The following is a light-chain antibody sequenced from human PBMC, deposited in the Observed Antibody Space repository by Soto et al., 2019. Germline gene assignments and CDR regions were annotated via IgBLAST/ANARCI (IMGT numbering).Light chain of an antibody. J-gene: IGLJ2*01. Sequence: QSALTQPASVSGSPGQSITISCTGTSSDVGSYNFVSWYQQHPGKAPRLMIYEGSKRPSGVSNRFSGSKSGNTASLTISGLQAEDEADYSCCSFAGSSTWVFGGGTQLTVL. V-gene: IGLV2-23*01. CDR2: EGS. CDR1: SSDVGSYNF. CDR3: CSFAGSSTWV.